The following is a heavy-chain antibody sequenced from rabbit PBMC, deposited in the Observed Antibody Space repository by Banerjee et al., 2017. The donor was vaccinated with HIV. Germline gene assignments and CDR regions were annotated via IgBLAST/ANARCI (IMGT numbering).Heavy chain of an antibody. J-gene: IGHJ4*01. CDR3: ARDLAGVIGWNFGW. CDR2: IAGSSSGFT. Sequence: EESGGGLVKPGASLTLTCTASGFSFSSSDYMCWVRQAPGKGLEWIACIAGSSSGFTYSATWAKGRFTCSKTSSTTVTLQMTSLTAADTATYFCARDLAGVIGWNFGWWGPGTLVHRL. D-gene: IGHD4-1*01. CDR1: GFSFSSSDY. V-gene: IGHV1S40*01.